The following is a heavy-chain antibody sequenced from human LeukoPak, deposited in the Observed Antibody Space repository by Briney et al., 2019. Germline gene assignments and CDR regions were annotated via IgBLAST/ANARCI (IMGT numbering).Heavy chain of an antibody. CDR2: IYPGDSDT. D-gene: IGHD6-19*01. Sequence: GESLKISCKGSGYSFTSYWVAWVRQMPVQGLEWMGIIYPGDSDTRYSPSFQGQVTISADKSISTAYLQRNSLKASDTAMYYCARRVAVAGDAFDIWGQGTVVIVSS. V-gene: IGHV5-51*01. CDR1: GYSFTSYW. CDR3: ARRVAVAGDAFDI. J-gene: IGHJ3*02.